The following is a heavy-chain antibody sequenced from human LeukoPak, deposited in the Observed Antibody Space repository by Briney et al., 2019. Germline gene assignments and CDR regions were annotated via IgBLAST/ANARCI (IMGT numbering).Heavy chain of an antibody. CDR2: ISPDGSNK. D-gene: IGHD1-1*01. J-gene: IGHJ4*02. CDR1: GFTFSRFE. Sequence: PGGSLRLSCAASGFTFSRFEMHWVRQAPGKGLDWVALISPDGSNKYYADSVKGRFTISRDNSKNTLYLQMNSLRGEDTAVYYCSKVAVSTSDYWGQGTLVTVSS. CDR3: SKVAVSTSDY. V-gene: IGHV3-30*18.